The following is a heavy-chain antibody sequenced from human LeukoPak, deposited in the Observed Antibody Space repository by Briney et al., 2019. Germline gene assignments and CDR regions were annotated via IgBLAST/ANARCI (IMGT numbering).Heavy chain of an antibody. Sequence: ASVKVSCKASGYTFTSYGISWVRQAPGQGLEWMGWISAYNGNTNYAQKLQGRVTMTTDTSTSTAYMELRSLKSDDTAVYYCARDALVKVVAATYGWWDYWGQGTLVTVSS. CDR1: GYTFTSYG. V-gene: IGHV1-18*01. D-gene: IGHD2-15*01. CDR2: ISAYNGNT. CDR3: ARDALVKVVAATYGWWDY. J-gene: IGHJ4*02.